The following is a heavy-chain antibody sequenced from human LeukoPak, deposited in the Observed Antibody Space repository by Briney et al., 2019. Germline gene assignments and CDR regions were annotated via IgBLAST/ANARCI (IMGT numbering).Heavy chain of an antibody. CDR2: ISGSGAGT. Sequence: GGSLRLSCAASEFTFMNYAMIWVRQAPGKGLEWVSAISGSGAGTYYADSVKGRFTVSRDNSKGTLYLQMNSLRPEDTAVYYCAKDPNGDYIGAFDFWGQGTMVTVSS. V-gene: IGHV3-23*01. D-gene: IGHD4-17*01. J-gene: IGHJ3*01. CDR1: EFTFMNYA. CDR3: AKDPNGDYIGAFDF.